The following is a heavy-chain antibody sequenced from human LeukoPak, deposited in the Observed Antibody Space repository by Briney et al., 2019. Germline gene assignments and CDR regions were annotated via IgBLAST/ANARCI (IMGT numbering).Heavy chain of an antibody. J-gene: IGHJ4*02. V-gene: IGHV3-7*01. CDR1: GFTLSSYW. CDR2: IKQDGSEK. Sequence: PGGSLRLSCTASGFTLSSYWMSWVRQAPGKGLEWVANIKQDGSEKYYVDSVKGRFTISRDNAKNSLYLQMNSLRAEDTAVYYCANLRYSGYGSFDYWGQGALVTVSS. D-gene: IGHD5-12*01. CDR3: ANLRYSGYGSFDY.